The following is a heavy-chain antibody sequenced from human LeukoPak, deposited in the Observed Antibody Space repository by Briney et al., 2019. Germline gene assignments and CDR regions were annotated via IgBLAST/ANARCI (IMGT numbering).Heavy chain of an antibody. D-gene: IGHD3-16*01. CDR1: GGSFSGYY. J-gene: IGHJ4*02. CDR2: INHSGST. CDR3: ARQPHPRGYFDY. V-gene: IGHV4-34*01. Sequence: SETLSLTCAVYGGSFSGYYWSWIRQPPGKGLEWIGEINHSGSTNYNPSLKSRVTISVDTSKNQFSLKLNSVTAADTAVYYCARQPHPRGYFDYWGQGTLVTVFS.